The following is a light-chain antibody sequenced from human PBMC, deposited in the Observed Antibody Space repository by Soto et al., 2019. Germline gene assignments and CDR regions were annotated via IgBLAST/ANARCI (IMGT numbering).Light chain of an antibody. V-gene: IGLV2-14*01. Sequence: QSVLTQPASVSGSPGQSVTISCTGTSSDVGGYNYVSWYQQHPGEAPKLILYGVTHRPSGISHRFSGSKSGNTASLTVSGLQAEDEADYYCISYTTARTYVFGTGTKLTVL. CDR1: SSDVGGYNY. CDR2: GVT. J-gene: IGLJ1*01. CDR3: ISYTTARTYV.